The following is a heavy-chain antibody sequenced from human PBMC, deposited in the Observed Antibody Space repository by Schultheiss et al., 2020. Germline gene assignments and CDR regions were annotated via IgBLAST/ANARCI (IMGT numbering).Heavy chain of an antibody. CDR2: IKQDGSEK. V-gene: IGHV3-7*01. CDR3: ARDPKYYYGSGSYQTGGYYYYYGMDV. CDR1: GFTFSSYW. J-gene: IGHJ6*02. Sequence: GSLRLSCAASGFTFSSYWMSWVRQAPGKGLEWVANIKQDGSEKYYVDSVKGRFTISRDNAKNSLYLQMNSLRAEDTAVYYCARDPKYYYGSGSYQTGGYYYYYGMDVWGQGTTVTVSS. D-gene: IGHD3-10*01.